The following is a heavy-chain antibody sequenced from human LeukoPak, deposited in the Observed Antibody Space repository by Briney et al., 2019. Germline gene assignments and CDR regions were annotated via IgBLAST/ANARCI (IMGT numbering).Heavy chain of an antibody. Sequence: GGSLRLSCAASGFTFSSYSMNWVRQAPGKGLEWFSSISSSSSYIYYADSVKGRFTISRDNAKNSLYLQMNSLRAEDTAVYYCARGPAVAVAGTSWFDPWGQGTLVTVSS. CDR2: ISSSSSYI. J-gene: IGHJ5*02. CDR1: GFTFSSYS. CDR3: ARGPAVAVAGTSWFDP. D-gene: IGHD6-19*01. V-gene: IGHV3-21*01.